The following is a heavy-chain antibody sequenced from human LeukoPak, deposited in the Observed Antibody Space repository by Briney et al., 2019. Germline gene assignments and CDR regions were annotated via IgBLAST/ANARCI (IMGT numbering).Heavy chain of an antibody. CDR1: GYSISSGYY. CDR3: ARVSVQEETLPYLDP. Sequence: SETLSLTCAVSGYSISSGYYWGWIRQPPGKGLEWIGSIYHSGSTYYNPSLKSRVSISVDTSKNQFSLKLSSVTAADTAVYYCARVSVQEETLPYLDPWGQGTLVTVSS. D-gene: IGHD5-24*01. V-gene: IGHV4-38-2*01. J-gene: IGHJ5*02. CDR2: IYHSGST.